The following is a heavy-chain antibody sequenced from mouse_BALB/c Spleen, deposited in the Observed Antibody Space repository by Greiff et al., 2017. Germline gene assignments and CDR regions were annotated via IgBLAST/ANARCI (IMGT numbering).Heavy chain of an antibody. CDR2: IWAGGST. J-gene: IGHJ4*01. CDR1: GFSLTSYC. CDR3: ARDGHYAMDY. Sequence: VKLVESGPGLVAPSQSLSITCTVSGFSLTSYCVHWVRQPPGKGLEWLGVIWAGGSTNYNSALMSSLGISKDNSKSQVFLIMNSLQTDDTAMYYCARDGHYAMDYWGQGTSVTVSS. V-gene: IGHV2-9*02.